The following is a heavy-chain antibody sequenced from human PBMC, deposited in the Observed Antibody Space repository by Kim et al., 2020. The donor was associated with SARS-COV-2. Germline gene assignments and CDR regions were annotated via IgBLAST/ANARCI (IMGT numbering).Heavy chain of an antibody. CDR2: ILYSGST. CDR1: GGSITSSSFY. V-gene: IGHV4-39*01. D-gene: IGHD5-18*01. J-gene: IGHJ6*02. CDR3: ARRVDTGLGAAMDV. Sequence: SETLSLTCTVSGGSITSSSFYWGWIRQPPGKGLEWIGNILYSGSTYYNPSFKSRVTISVDTSKNQFSLKVNSVTAADTAVYYCARRVDTGLGAAMDVWGQGTTVTVSS.